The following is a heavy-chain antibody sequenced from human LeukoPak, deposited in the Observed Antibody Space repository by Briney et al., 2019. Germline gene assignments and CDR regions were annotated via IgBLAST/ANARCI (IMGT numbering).Heavy chain of an antibody. V-gene: IGHV4-34*01. CDR3: AVPSSGSYYVFDY. Sequence: SETQSLTCAVYGGSFSGYYWSWIRQPPGKGLEWIGEINHSGSTNYNPSLKSRVTISVDTSKNQFSLKLSSVTAADTAVYYCAVPSSGSYYVFDYWGQGSLVTVSS. D-gene: IGHD3-10*01. CDR2: INHSGST. J-gene: IGHJ4*02. CDR1: GGSFSGYY.